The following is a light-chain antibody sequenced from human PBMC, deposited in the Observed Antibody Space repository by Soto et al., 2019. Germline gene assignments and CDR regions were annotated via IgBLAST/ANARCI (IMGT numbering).Light chain of an antibody. Sequence: EIVLTQSPGTLSLSPGERATLSCRASQSVGNNYLAWYQQKPGQAPRLLISGASNRATGIPDRFSGSGSGTDFTLAISRLEPEDFAVYYCQQYGTSPFTFGPGTKVDLK. V-gene: IGKV3-20*01. CDR2: GAS. J-gene: IGKJ3*01. CDR3: QQYGTSPFT. CDR1: QSVGNNY.